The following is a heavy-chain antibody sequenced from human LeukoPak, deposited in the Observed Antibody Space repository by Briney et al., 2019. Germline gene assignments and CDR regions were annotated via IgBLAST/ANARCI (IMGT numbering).Heavy chain of an antibody. Sequence: SETLSLTCAVYGGSFSGYYWSWIRRPPGKGLEWIGEINHSGSTNYNPSLKSRVTISVDTSKNQFSLKLSSVTAADTAVYYCARGLLVRGITMVRGVTEFNWFDPWGQGTLVTVSS. J-gene: IGHJ5*02. CDR3: ARGLLVRGITMVRGVTEFNWFDP. V-gene: IGHV4-34*01. CDR2: INHSGST. D-gene: IGHD3-10*01. CDR1: GGSFSGYY.